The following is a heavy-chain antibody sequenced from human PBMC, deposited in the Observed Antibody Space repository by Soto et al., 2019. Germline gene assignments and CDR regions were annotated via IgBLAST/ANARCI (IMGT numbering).Heavy chain of an antibody. CDR3: AAPRDEYGSGVSWFTYGMDI. CDR1: GFTFSACA. J-gene: IGHJ6*02. CDR2: LDGAGGST. V-gene: IGHV3-23*01. Sequence: GGAQRLSSLAAGFTFSACAMTWVRRVAASGLEGVASLDGAGGSTYYAESVRGRFSISRDNSQSTLFLQMKRLTVDDTAIYYCAAPRDEYGSGVSWFTYGMDIWGQGTTVTVSS. D-gene: IGHD3-10*01.